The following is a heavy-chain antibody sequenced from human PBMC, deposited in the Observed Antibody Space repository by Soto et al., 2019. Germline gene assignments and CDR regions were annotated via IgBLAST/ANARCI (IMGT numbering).Heavy chain of an antibody. D-gene: IGHD2-15*01. Sequence: QVHLQESGPRLVKPSETLSLTCDVSGDSISSYNWWTWVRQTPGKGLEWIGEVYHSGNTNYNPSLKRRVTISVDKSRNQFSLSLTSVTAADTAVYYCARREGDCRGGSCPYYHDWGQGTLVTASS. CDR1: GDSISSYNW. V-gene: IGHV4-4*02. CDR2: VYHSGNT. CDR3: ARREGDCRGGSCPYYHD. J-gene: IGHJ4*02.